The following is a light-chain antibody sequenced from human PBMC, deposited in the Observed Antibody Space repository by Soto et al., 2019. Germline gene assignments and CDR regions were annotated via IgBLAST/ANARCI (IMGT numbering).Light chain of an antibody. CDR2: LGS. V-gene: IGKV2-28*01. J-gene: IGKJ3*01. CDR1: QSLLHSDGYTY. Sequence: DIVMTQSPPSLSVTPGAPASISCRSSQSLLHSDGYTYVDWYVQRPGQSPQLLIYLGSNPGSWVPERLRGSGSGTDFTLKISIVECEYVGIYYCMQVLHSAFSFVPGTKVDFK. CDR3: MQVLHSAFS.